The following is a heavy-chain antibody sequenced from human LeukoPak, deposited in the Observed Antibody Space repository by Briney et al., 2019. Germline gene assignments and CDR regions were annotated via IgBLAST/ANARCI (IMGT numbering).Heavy chain of an antibody. J-gene: IGHJ4*02. CDR3: ATATIFGVVLYY. CDR1: GFTFSSYA. D-gene: IGHD3-3*01. CDR2: ISYDGSNK. V-gene: IGHV3-30*04. Sequence: PGGSLRLSCAASGFTFSSYAMHWVRQAPGKGLEWVAVISYDGSNKYYADSVRGRFTTSRDNSKNTLYLQMNSLRTEDTAVYYCATATIFGVVLYYWGQGTLVTVSS.